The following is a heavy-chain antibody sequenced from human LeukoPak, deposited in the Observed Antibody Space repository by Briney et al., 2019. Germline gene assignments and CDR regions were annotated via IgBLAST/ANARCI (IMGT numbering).Heavy chain of an antibody. Sequence: GESLRLSCAASGFTFSSYAMSWVRQAPGKGLEWVSAISGSGGSTYYADSVKGRFTISRDNSKNTLYLQMNSLRAEDTAVYYCAKDHGGGYSYGPALYYMDVWGKGTTVTVSS. D-gene: IGHD5-18*01. J-gene: IGHJ6*03. CDR3: AKDHGGGYSYGPALYYMDV. V-gene: IGHV3-23*01. CDR2: ISGSGGST. CDR1: GFTFSSYA.